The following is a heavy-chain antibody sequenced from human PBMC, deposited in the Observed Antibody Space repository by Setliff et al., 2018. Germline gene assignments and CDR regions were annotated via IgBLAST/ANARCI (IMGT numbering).Heavy chain of an antibody. Sequence: NPSETLSLTCNVSGDSLSGASIWSWIRQPPGKRLEFMGYVLPYGTTKYDPSFKSRLTISVDTFKNQFSLKLTSVTAADTAVYFCAKGGTYRYFDYWGQGTLVTVSS. CDR2: VLPYGTT. D-gene: IGHD2-15*01. CDR3: AKGGTYRYFDY. J-gene: IGHJ4*02. CDR1: GDSLSGAS. V-gene: IGHV4-59*01.